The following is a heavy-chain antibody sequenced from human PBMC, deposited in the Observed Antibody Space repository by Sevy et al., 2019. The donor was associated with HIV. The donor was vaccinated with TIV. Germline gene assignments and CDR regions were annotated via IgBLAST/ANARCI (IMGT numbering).Heavy chain of an antibody. Sequence: SETLSLTCAVSGGSISSSNWWSWVRQPPGKGLEWIGEIYHSGSTNYNPSLKSRVTISVDKSKNQFALKLSSVTAADTAVYYCASGDGFPGWFDPWGQGTLVTVSS. CDR1: GGSISSSNW. D-gene: IGHD7-27*01. J-gene: IGHJ5*02. V-gene: IGHV4-4*02. CDR3: ASGDGFPGWFDP. CDR2: IYHSGST.